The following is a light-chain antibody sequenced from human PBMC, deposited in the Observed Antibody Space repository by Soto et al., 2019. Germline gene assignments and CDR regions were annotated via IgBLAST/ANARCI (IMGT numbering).Light chain of an antibody. CDR1: NIGSKS. CDR3: QVWDSSSDHVV. Sequence: SYELTQPPSMSVAPGQTPRITCVGNNIGSKSVHWYQQKPGQAPVMVVYDDRDRPSGIPERFSGSNSGNTATLTISRVEAGDEADYYCQVWDSSSDHVVFGGGTKVTVL. V-gene: IGLV3-21*02. CDR2: DDR. J-gene: IGLJ2*01.